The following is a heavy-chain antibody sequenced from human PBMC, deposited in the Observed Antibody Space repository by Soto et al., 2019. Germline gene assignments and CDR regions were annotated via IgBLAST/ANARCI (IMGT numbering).Heavy chain of an antibody. Sequence: GGSLRLSCATSGLTFSNYAMSWVRQAPGGGLEWVSSMSGSSSTTYYADSVRGRFTISRDRSKNTLYLQMSSLRAEDTALYYCAKNQERELPRVIDLWGQGTLVTVSS. CDR3: AKNQERELPRVIDL. V-gene: IGHV3-23*01. D-gene: IGHD1-7*01. J-gene: IGHJ5*02. CDR1: GLTFSNYA. CDR2: MSGSSSTT.